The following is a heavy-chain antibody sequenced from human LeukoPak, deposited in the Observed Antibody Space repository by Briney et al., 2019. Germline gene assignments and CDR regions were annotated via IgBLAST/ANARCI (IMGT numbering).Heavy chain of an antibody. CDR3: ARDSGELLWFGESPYGMDV. D-gene: IGHD3-10*01. Sequence: SQTLSLTCTVSGGSISSGGYYWSWIRQHPGKGLEWIGYIYYSGSTYYNPSLKSRVTISVDTSKYQFSLKLSSVTAADTAVYYCARDSGELLWFGESPYGMDVWGQGTTVTVSS. J-gene: IGHJ6*02. CDR2: IYYSGST. V-gene: IGHV4-31*03. CDR1: GGSISSGGYY.